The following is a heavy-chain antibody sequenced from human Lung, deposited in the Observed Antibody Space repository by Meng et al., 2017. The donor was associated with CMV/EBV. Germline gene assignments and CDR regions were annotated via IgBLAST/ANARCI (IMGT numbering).Heavy chain of an antibody. CDR2: INPNSGGT. CDR1: GYTFTGYY. Sequence: ASVXVSCKASGYTFTGYYMHWVRQAPGQGLEWMGWINPNSGGTNYAQKFQGRVTMTRDTSISTAYMELSRLRSDDTAAYYCATTAGITLGEWLLPYNCYYGMDVWXQGTXVTVSS. CDR3: ATTAGITLGEWLLPYNCYYGMDV. V-gene: IGHV1-2*02. J-gene: IGHJ6*02. D-gene: IGHD3-22*01.